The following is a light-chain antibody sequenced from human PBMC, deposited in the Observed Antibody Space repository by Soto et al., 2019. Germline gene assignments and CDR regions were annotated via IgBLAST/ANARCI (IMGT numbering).Light chain of an antibody. CDR2: AAS. V-gene: IGKV1-39*01. J-gene: IGKJ2*01. CDR1: QSISSF. CDR3: QQSYSTPPRYT. Sequence: DIQMTHSPSSLSASVGDRVTITCRASQSISSFLNWYQQKPGKAPKVLIYAASRLESGVPSRFSGSGSGTDFTLTISSLQPEDYATYYCQQSYSTPPRYTFGQGTKVDIK.